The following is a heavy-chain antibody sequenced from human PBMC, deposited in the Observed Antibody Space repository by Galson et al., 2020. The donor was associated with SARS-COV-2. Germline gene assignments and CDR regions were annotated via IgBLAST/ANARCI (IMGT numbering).Heavy chain of an antibody. D-gene: IGHD6-19*01. CDR3: ARGRGWYNQDSFDI. CDR2: INYSGST. CDR1: GGSVSSGSYN. J-gene: IGHJ3*02. V-gene: IGHV4-61*01. Sequence: SETLSLTCTVSGGSVSSGSYNWSWIRQPPGKGLEWIGYINYSGSTNYNPSLKSRVTISVDTSKNQFSLKLSSVTAADTAVYYCARGRGWYNQDSFDIWGQGTMVTVSS.